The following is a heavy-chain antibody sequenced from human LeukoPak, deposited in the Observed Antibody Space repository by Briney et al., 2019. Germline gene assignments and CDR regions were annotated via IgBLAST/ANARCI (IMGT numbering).Heavy chain of an antibody. CDR3: ARVVCSSTSCYTGYYYYMDV. J-gene: IGHJ6*03. Sequence: SETLSLTCTVSGGSISSYYWSWIRQPAGKGLEWIGRIYTSGSTNYNPSLKSRVTISVDTSKNQFSLKLSSVTAADTAVYYCARVVCSSTSCYTGYYYYMDVWGKGTTVTVSS. V-gene: IGHV4-4*07. D-gene: IGHD2-2*02. CDR2: IYTSGST. CDR1: GGSISSYY.